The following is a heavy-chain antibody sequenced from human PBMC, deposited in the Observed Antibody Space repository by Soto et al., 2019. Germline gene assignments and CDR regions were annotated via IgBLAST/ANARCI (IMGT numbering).Heavy chain of an antibody. D-gene: IGHD1-26*01. CDR2: VYHSGKT. CDR1: GVYISSHY. Sequence: QVQLQESGPGLVKPSETLSLTCSVSGVYISSHYWSWIRQPPGKGLEWIGYVYHSGKTDSNPSLKSRITISMDTSKTQVSRSLTSVTAADTAVYYCARPRGTTPAVWYFDLLGRGTLVTVSS. J-gene: IGHJ2*01. V-gene: IGHV4-59*08. CDR3: ARPRGTTPAVWYFDL.